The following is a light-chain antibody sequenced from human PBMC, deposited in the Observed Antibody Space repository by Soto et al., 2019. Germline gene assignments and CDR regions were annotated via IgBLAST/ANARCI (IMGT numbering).Light chain of an antibody. Sequence: DIQMAQAPSTMSASVGDRVSITCRAIQSISSWLAWYQQKSGKAPKLLVYKESTLESGVPSRFSGSGSGTEFTLTISSLQPDDFATYYCQQYNSVSLLTFGGGTQVE. CDR2: KES. CDR1: QSISSW. CDR3: QQYNSVSLLT. V-gene: IGKV1-5*03. J-gene: IGKJ4*01.